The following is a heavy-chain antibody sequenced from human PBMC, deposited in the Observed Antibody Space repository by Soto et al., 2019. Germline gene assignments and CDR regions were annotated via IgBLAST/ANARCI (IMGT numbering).Heavy chain of an antibody. J-gene: IGHJ4*02. CDR2: IYYSGST. D-gene: IGHD3-9*01. Sequence: QVQLQESGPGLEKPSQTLSLTCTVSGGSISSGGYYWSWIRQHPGKGLEWIGYIYYSGSTYYNPSLESRVTISVDTSKNQFSLKLSSVTAADTAVYYCARGFDWLLFDYWGQGTLVTVSS. CDR3: ARGFDWLLFDY. CDR1: GGSISSGGYY. V-gene: IGHV4-31*03.